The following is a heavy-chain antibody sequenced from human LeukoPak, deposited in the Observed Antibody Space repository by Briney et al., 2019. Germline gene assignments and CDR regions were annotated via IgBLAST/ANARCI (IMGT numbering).Heavy chain of an antibody. V-gene: IGHV3-33*01. CDR2: TRFDGSIK. D-gene: IGHD1-1*01. J-gene: IGHJ4*02. Sequence: GGSLRLPCAVSGFIFSDYGFHWVRQAPGKGLEWVAVTRFDGSIKQYADSVKGRFTISRDDSKNTLYLQMNSLKSEDTAVYYCARWGGTRQYYFDYWGRGTLVTVSS. CDR1: GFIFSDYG. CDR3: ARWGGTRQYYFDY.